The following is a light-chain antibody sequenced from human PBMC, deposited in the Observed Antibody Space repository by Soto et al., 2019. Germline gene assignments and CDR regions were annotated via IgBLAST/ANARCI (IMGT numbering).Light chain of an antibody. Sequence: IVLTQSPGTLSLSPGASVALSCRASQSVSSNLAWYQQKPGQAPRLPIYGASTRATGIPARFSGSGSGTEYTLTISSLQSEDFAAYYGQQYNNRPPRTFGQGTKVDIK. CDR1: QSVSSN. CDR3: QQYNNRPPRT. V-gene: IGKV3-15*01. J-gene: IGKJ1*01. CDR2: GAS.